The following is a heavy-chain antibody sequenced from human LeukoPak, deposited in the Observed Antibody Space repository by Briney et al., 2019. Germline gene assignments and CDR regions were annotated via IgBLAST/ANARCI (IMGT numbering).Heavy chain of an antibody. CDR2: IYYSGSI. CDR1: GASISSYY. V-gene: IGHV4-59*01. Sequence: PSETLSLICTVSGASISSYYWSWIRQPPGKGLEWIGDIYYSGSIKYNPSLKSRVTMSVDTSKNQFSLKLSSVTAADTAIYYCARENPSGYYNRPIDYWGQGTLVTVSS. CDR3: ARENPSGYYNRPIDY. D-gene: IGHD3-22*01. J-gene: IGHJ4*02.